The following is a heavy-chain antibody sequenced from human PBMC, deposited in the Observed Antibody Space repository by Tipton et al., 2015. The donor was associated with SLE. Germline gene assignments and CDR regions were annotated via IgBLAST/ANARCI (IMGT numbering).Heavy chain of an antibody. CDR3: AREYQGRFYVNGAFDI. Sequence: SLRLSCAASGFTFNNNWMTWVRQAPGKGLEWVAHIKEDGSEEFYVDSVRGRFFISRDNGKNLLFLQMNSLNAEDTAVYYCAREYQGRFYVNGAFDIWGQGTMVTVSS. CDR2: IKEDGSEE. V-gene: IGHV3-7*01. D-gene: IGHD3-10*01. J-gene: IGHJ3*02. CDR1: GFTFNNNW.